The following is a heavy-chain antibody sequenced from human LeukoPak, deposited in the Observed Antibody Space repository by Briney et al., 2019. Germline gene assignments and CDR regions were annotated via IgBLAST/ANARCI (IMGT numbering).Heavy chain of an antibody. J-gene: IGHJ4*02. Sequence: ASVKVSCKASGYTVTSYGISGVRQAPGQGLEWMGWISAYNGNTNYAQKLQGRVTMTTDTSTSTAYMEPRSLRSDDTAVYYCASRLTGYYNTFDSWGQGTLVTVSS. CDR2: ISAYNGNT. CDR3: ASRLTGYYNTFDS. V-gene: IGHV1-18*01. CDR1: GYTVTSYG. D-gene: IGHD3-9*01.